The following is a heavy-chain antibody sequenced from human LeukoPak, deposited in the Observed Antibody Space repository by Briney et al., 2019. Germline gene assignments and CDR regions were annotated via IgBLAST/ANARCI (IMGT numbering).Heavy chain of an antibody. D-gene: IGHD6-6*01. J-gene: IGHJ4*02. CDR3: ARPRGSSSAAGFDY. Sequence: SVKVSCKASGGTFSSYTISWVRQAPGQGLEWMGRIIPILGIANYALKFQGRVTITADKSTSTAYMELSSLRSEDTAVYYCARPRGSSSAAGFDYWGQGTLVTVSS. V-gene: IGHV1-69*02. CDR2: IIPILGIA. CDR1: GGTFSSYT.